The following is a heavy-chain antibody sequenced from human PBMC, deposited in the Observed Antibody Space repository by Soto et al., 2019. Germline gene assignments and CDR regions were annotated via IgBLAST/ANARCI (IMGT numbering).Heavy chain of an antibody. V-gene: IGHV1-18*01. D-gene: IGHD3-16*02. Sequence: GASVKVSCKASGYTFTSYGISWVRQAPGQGLEWKGWISAYNGNTNYAQKLQGRVTMTTDTSTSTAYMELRSLRSDDTAVYYCARDLRDDYIWGSYRYSSPNRYFPTDYWGQGTLVTVSS. CDR1: GYTFTSYG. CDR3: ARDLRDDYIWGSYRYSSPNRYFPTDY. CDR2: ISAYNGNT. J-gene: IGHJ4*02.